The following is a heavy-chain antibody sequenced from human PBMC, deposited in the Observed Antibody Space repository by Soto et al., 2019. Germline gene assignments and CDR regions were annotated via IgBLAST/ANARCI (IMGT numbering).Heavy chain of an antibody. CDR2: ISYDGSNK. Sequence: QVQLVESGGGVVQPGRSLRLSCAASGFTFSSYAMHWVRQAPGKGLEWVAVISYDGSNKYYADSVKGRFTISRDNSKNTLYLQMNSLRAEDTAVYYCARGGNTIFGVVIKSFDPWGQGTLVTVSS. J-gene: IGHJ5*02. D-gene: IGHD3-3*01. CDR3: ARGGNTIFGVVIKSFDP. V-gene: IGHV3-30-3*01. CDR1: GFTFSSYA.